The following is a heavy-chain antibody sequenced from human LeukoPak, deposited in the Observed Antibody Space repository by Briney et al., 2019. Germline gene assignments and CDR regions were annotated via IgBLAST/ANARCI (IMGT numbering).Heavy chain of an antibody. Sequence: SETLSLTCAVSRYSITSDYYWGWIRQPPGKGLEWIGSIYRSGSTYYNPSLKSRVTISVDTSKNQFSLKLSSVTAADTAVYYCARGSPTYYYDSSGKGYFDYWGQGTLVTVSS. J-gene: IGHJ4*02. D-gene: IGHD3-22*01. CDR3: ARGSPTYYYDSSGKGYFDY. V-gene: IGHV4-38-2*01. CDR1: RYSITSDYY. CDR2: IYRSGST.